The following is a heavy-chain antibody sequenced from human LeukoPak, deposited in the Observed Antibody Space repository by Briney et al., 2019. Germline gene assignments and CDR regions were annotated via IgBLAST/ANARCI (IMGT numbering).Heavy chain of an antibody. J-gene: IGHJ4*02. CDR1: GFTFSSYS. CDR3: ARDYGDYDILTGYYMGLYY. CDR2: ISSSSSTI. Sequence: GGSLRLSCAASGFTFSSYSMNWVRQAPGKGLEWVSYISSSSSTIYYADSVKGRFTISRDNAKNSLYLQMNSLRAEDTAVYYCARDYGDYDILTGYYMGLYYWGQGALVTVSS. V-gene: IGHV3-48*01. D-gene: IGHD3-9*01.